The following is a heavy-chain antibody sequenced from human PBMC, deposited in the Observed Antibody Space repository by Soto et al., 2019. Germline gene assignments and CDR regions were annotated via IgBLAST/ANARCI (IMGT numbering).Heavy chain of an antibody. CDR1: GGSISSSTYY. D-gene: IGHD5-12*01. Sequence: PSETLSLTCTVSGGSISSSTYYWGWMRQPPGKGLEWIASFFIGGNTYYNPSLKSRVTISVDTSKNQFSLKLSSVTAADTAVYYCARYIMGTNYYYYGMDVWGQGTTVPVSS. CDR3: ARYIMGTNYYYYGMDV. J-gene: IGHJ6*02. CDR2: FFIGGNT. V-gene: IGHV4-39*07.